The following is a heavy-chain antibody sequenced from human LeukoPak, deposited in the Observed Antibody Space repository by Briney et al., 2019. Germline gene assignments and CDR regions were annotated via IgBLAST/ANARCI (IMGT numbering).Heavy chain of an antibody. D-gene: IGHD3-16*01. J-gene: IGHJ5*02. Sequence: GGSLRLSCAASGFTLSSYAMSWVRQAPGKGLEWVSAISGSGGSTYYADSVKGRFTISRDNSKNTLYLQMNSLRAEDTAVYYCAKIYYDYVWGSFVDPWGQGTLVTVSS. CDR2: ISGSGGST. CDR3: AKIYYDYVWGSFVDP. CDR1: GFTLSSYA. V-gene: IGHV3-23*01.